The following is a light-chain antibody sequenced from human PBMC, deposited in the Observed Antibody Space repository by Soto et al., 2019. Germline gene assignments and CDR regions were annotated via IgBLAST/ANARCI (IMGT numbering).Light chain of an antibody. Sequence: QSVLTQPASVSGAPGQSITISFTGTSSDVGSDNLVSWYQHHPGKAPKLMIYEGTKRPSGVSNRFSASKSGNTASLAISGLQPEDEAEYYCSSFAGGNSLLFGGGTQVTVL. CDR1: SSDVGSDNL. CDR3: SSFAGGNSLL. J-gene: IGLJ2*01. CDR2: EGT. V-gene: IGLV2-23*01.